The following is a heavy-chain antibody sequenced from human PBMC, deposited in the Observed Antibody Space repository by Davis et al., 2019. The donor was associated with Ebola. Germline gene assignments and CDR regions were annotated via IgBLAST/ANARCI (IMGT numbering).Heavy chain of an antibody. D-gene: IGHD3-9*01. Sequence: PGGSLRLSCAASGFTFSNYAMTWVRQAPGKGLEWVSSISGSGGSTYHADSVRGRFTISRDNSKNTLYLQMKSLRAEDTAVYYCAKDRSLHNYDILTGYYYYFDYWGQGTLVTVSS. CDR2: ISGSGGST. CDR1: GFTFSNYA. V-gene: IGHV3-23*01. J-gene: IGHJ4*02. CDR3: AKDRSLHNYDILTGYYYYFDY.